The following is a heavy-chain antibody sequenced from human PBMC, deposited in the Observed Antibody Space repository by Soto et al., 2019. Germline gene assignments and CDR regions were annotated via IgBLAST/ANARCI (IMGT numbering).Heavy chain of an antibody. V-gene: IGHV4-39*07. J-gene: IGHJ4*02. CDR2: IYYSGST. D-gene: IGHD3-9*01. CDR3: ARSPYDILTGYYFDY. Sequence: SETLSLTCTVSGGSISSSSYYWGWIRQPPGKGLEWIGSIYYSGSTYYNPSLKSRVTISVDTSKNQFSLKLSSVTAADMAVYYCARSPYDILTGYYFDYWGQGTLVTVSS. CDR1: GGSISSSSYY.